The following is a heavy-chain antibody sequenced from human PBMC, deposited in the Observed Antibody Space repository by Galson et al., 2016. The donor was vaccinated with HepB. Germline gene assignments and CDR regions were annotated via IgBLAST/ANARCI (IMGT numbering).Heavy chain of an antibody. J-gene: IGHJ4*02. D-gene: IGHD2-15*01. CDR2: IYHTGTT. Sequence: SETLSLTCAVSGGSLSTRNWWSWIRQTPGKGLEWIGEIYHTGTTNYNPSLKSRITMSLDKSKNQFSLKLNSVTAADTAVYYCANLGYCSGGDCYSVDWGQGTMGTVSS. CDR3: ANLGYCSGGDCYSVD. V-gene: IGHV4-4*02. CDR1: GGSLSTRNW.